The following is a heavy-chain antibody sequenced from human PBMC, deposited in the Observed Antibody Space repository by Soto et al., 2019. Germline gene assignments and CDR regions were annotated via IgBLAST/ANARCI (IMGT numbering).Heavy chain of an antibody. Sequence: SETLSLTCTVSGGSISNYYWTWVRQSPEKGLEWIGYMYNNGNINYNPSLKSRVTISIDTSTIQISLTLKFVTAADTAVYYCSSGGNCFAPWGKGVLVPVPQ. D-gene: IGHD3-16*01. CDR2: MYNNGNI. J-gene: IGHJ5*02. CDR1: GGSISNYY. V-gene: IGHV4-59*01. CDR3: SSGGNCFAP.